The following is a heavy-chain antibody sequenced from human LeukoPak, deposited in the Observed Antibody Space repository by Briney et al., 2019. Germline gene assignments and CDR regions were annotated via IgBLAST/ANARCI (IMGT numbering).Heavy chain of an antibody. CDR1: GASISSGGSA. CDR2: IYYNGVT. J-gene: IGHJ3*02. D-gene: IGHD2-21*01. Sequence: TLSLTCGVSGASISSGGSAYNWNWIRQPPGKGPEWIGSIYYNGVTYYKPSLKSRVTISLDTSKNQFSLKLNSLTAADTAVYYCARGRNVAFDIWGQGTMVTVSS. CDR3: ARGRNVAFDI. V-gene: IGHV4-30-4*07.